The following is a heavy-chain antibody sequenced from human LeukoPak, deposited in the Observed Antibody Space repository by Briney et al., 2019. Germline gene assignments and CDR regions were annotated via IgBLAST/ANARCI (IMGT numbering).Heavy chain of an antibody. J-gene: IGHJ5*02. D-gene: IGHD6-19*01. CDR1: GGSISSYY. V-gene: IGHV4-59*08. CDR2: IYYSGST. CDR3: ARHGRLGYSSLGWFDP. Sequence: SETLSLTCTVSGGSISSYYWSWIRQPPGKGLEWIGYIYYSGSTNYNPSLKSRVTISLDTSKNQFSLKLSSVTAADTAGYYCARHGRLGYSSLGWFDPWGQGTLVTVSS.